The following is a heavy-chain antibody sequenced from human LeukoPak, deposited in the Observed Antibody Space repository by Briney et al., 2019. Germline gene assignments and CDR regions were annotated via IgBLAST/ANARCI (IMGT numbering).Heavy chain of an antibody. CDR2: IYYTGST. V-gene: IGHV4-59*08. D-gene: IGHD3-22*01. Sequence: PSETLSLTCTVSGGSISSYYWSWIRQPPGKGLEWIGYIYYTGSTNYNPSLKSRVTISLDTSKNQFSLKLSSMTAADTAVYFCARHRDYYDTWGHGTLVTVSS. CDR1: GGSISSYY. CDR3: ARHRDYYDT. J-gene: IGHJ4*01.